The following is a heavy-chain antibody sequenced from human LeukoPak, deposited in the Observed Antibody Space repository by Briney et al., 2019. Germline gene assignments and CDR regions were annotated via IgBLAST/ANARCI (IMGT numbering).Heavy chain of an antibody. CDR3: VRDPTAVSNQPQYSFDS. Sequence: PGGSLRLSCEAFGFTFSSYAMHWVRQAPGKGLEWVAVISYSGGAQKFYADSVNGRFTISRDNSKNTLFLQMDSLRPDDTAVYYCVRDPTAVSNQPQYSFDSWGQGTPVIVSS. CDR1: GFTFSSYA. CDR2: ISYSGGAQK. J-gene: IGHJ4*02. V-gene: IGHV3-30*04. D-gene: IGHD4-17*01.